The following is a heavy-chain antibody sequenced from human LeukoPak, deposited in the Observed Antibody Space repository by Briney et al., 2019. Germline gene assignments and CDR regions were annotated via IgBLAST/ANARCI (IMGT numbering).Heavy chain of an antibody. V-gene: IGHV3-21*01. Sequence: GGSLRLSCAASGFTFNIFGMNWVRQAPGGGLEWVSSISSESTNIYYADSVKGRFTISRDNAKNSLFLEMNSLRPEDTAVYYCSRDGSGSGDCWGQGTLVTVSS. D-gene: IGHD2-15*01. J-gene: IGHJ4*02. CDR3: SRDGSGSGDC. CDR1: GFTFNIFG. CDR2: ISSESTNI.